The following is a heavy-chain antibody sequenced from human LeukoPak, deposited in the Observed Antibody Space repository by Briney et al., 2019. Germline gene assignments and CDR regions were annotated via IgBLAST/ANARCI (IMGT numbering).Heavy chain of an antibody. CDR3: ARDLSIAVFDY. J-gene: IGHJ4*02. D-gene: IGHD6-19*01. CDR1: GFTFTSYG. V-gene: IGHV3-33*01. CDR2: IWYDGRNK. Sequence: GGSLRLSCAASGFTFTSYGMHWVRQAPGKGLEWVAVIWYDGRNKYYVDSVKGRFTISRDNSKNTVYLQMNSLRTEDTAVYFCARDLSIAVFDYWGQGTLVTVSS.